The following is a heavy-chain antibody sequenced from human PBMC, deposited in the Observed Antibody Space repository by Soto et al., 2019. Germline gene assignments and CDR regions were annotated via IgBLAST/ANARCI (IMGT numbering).Heavy chain of an antibody. V-gene: IGHV4-31*03. J-gene: IGHJ4*02. CDR3: ARGDIVATIPNFFDY. Sequence: QVQLQESGPGLVKPSQTLSLTCTVSGGSISSGGYYWSWIRQHPGKDLEWIGYIDYSGSTYYNPSRKRRVTISVDTSKNQFSLKLSSVTAADTAVYYCARGDIVATIPNFFDYWGQGTLVTVSS. CDR1: GGSISSGGYY. CDR2: IDYSGST. D-gene: IGHD5-12*01.